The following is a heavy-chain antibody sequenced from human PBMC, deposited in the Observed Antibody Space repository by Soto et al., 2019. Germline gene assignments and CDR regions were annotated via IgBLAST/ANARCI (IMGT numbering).Heavy chain of an antibody. CDR2: INAGNGNT. CDR1: GYTFTSYA. D-gene: IGHD6-13*01. CDR3: ARDRDSSSWYSYYYYYGMDV. V-gene: IGHV1-3*01. J-gene: IGHJ6*02. Sequence: QVQLVQSGAEVKKPGASVKVSCKASGYTFTSYAMHWVRQAPGQRLEWMGWINAGNGNTKYSQKFQGRVTITRDTSASTAYMELSSLRSEDTAVYYCARDRDSSSWYSYYYYYGMDVWGQGTTVTVSS.